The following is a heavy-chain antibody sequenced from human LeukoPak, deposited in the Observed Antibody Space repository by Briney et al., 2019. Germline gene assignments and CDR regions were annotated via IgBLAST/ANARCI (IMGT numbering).Heavy chain of an antibody. J-gene: IGHJ5*02. Sequence: ASVKVSCKASGYTFTSYYTHWVRQALGQGLEWMGIINPSGGSTSYAQKFQGRVTMTRDMSTSTVYMELSSLRSEDTAVYYCARGITGTTDWFDPWGQGTLVTVSS. CDR3: ARGITGTTDWFDP. D-gene: IGHD1-7*01. CDR1: GYTFTSYY. CDR2: INPSGGST. V-gene: IGHV1-46*01.